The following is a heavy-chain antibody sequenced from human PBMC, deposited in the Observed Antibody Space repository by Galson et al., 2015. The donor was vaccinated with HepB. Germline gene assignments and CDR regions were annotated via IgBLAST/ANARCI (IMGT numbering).Heavy chain of an antibody. CDR3: ARDSSSRGSKDYGEPGVY. V-gene: IGHV3-7*01. Sequence: SLRLSCAASGLIFSDYWMSWVRQAPGKGLEWVANIKQDGREKYYVDSVKGRFTISRDNAKNSMYLQMDSLRAEDTAIYYCARDSSSRGSKDYGEPGVYWGQGIVVTVSS. D-gene: IGHD4-17*01. CDR2: IKQDGREK. CDR1: GLIFSDYW. J-gene: IGHJ4*02.